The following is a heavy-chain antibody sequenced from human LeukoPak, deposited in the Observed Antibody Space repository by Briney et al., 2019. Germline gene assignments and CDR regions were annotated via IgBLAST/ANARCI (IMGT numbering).Heavy chain of an antibody. CDR3: ANWYCSSTSCYVD. V-gene: IGHV1-2*06. CDR1: GYTFTGYY. J-gene: IGHJ4*02. Sequence: ASVKVSCNASGYTFTGYYMHWVRQAPGQGLEWMGRINPNSGGTNYAQKFQGRVTMTRDTSISTAYMELSRLRSDDTAVYYCANWYCSSTSCYVDWGQGTLVTVSS. D-gene: IGHD2-2*01. CDR2: INPNSGGT.